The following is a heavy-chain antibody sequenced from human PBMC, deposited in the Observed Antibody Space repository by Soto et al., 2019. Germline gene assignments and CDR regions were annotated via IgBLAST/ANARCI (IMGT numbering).Heavy chain of an antibody. CDR1: GFSLSSSGVG. CDR3: AQCFGGGNSCYFDY. CDR2: IDWNDDK. Sequence: QITLKESGPTLVKPTQTLTLTCTFSGFSLSSSGVGVGWIRQPPGKGLEWVALIDWNDDKRSRPSLSSRLTIAKDTSKNHVVFTTTKVDLMDSATYYGAQCFGGGNSCYFDYWGQGALVTVSS. V-gene: IGHV2-5*01. D-gene: IGHD2-21*02. J-gene: IGHJ4*02.